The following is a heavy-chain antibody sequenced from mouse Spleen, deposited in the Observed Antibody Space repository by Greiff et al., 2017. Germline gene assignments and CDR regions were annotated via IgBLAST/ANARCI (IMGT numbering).Heavy chain of an antibody. CDR1: GYTFTDYE. J-gene: IGHJ3*01. CDR3: TQLGAY. D-gene: IGHD3-3*01. V-gene: IGHV1-15*01. CDR2: IDPETGGT. Sequence: VKLVESGAELVRPGASVTLSCKASGYTFTDYEMHWVKQTPVHGLEWIGAIDPETGGTAYNQKFKGKAILTADKSSSTAYMELRSLTSEDSAVYYCTQLGAYWGQGTLVTVSA.